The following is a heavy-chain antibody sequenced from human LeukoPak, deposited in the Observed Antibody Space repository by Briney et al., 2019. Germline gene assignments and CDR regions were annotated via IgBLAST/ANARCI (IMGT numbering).Heavy chain of an antibody. CDR2: IYHSASATT. V-gene: IGHV4-59*01. Sequence: SETLSLTCNVSGGSISGYYWTWIRQSPGRGLEWIGHIYHSASATTKYNPPLNSRLTISVDTSKNQFSLNLSSVTAADTAVYYCARRGRYFDWFDPWGQGTLVTVSS. D-gene: IGHD3-9*01. J-gene: IGHJ5*02. CDR3: ARRGRYFDWFDP. CDR1: GGSISGYY.